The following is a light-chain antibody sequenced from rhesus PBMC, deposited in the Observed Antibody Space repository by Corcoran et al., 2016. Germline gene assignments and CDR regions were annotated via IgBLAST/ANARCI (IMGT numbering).Light chain of an antibody. CDR1: QTISNN. CDR2: GAS. J-gene: IGKJ4*01. V-gene: IGKV3-42*03. CDR3: QQYNNWPLT. Sequence: EIVLTQSPATLSLSPGERATLSCRASQTISNNLAWYHQKPGQVPRLLIIGASSRATGIPDRFSGSGSGTDVTLTISSLEPEDFAGYYCQQYNNWPLTFGGGTKVEIK.